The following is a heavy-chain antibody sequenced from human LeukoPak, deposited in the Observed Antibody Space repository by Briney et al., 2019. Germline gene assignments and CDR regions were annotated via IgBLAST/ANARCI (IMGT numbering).Heavy chain of an antibody. V-gene: IGHV4-39*07. CDR1: GGSISSSSYY. CDR3: ARKQTGTMYDV. CDR2: FSSGWSA. D-gene: IGHD1-7*01. J-gene: IGHJ4*02. Sequence: SETLSLTCIVPGGSISSSSYYWAWIRQSPGKGLEWFGTFSSGWSAYYNPSLTSRVSISKDTSDNQFSLRLYSVTAADTAVYYCARKQTGTMYDVWGQGTQVTVSS.